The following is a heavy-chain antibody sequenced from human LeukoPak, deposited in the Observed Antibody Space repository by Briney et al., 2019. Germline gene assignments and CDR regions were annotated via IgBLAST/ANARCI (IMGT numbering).Heavy chain of an antibody. CDR3: VRLNIIHGFDI. D-gene: IGHD2/OR15-2a*01. V-gene: IGHV4-59*08. CDR2: IYGSGST. CDR1: GGSINSYY. J-gene: IGHJ3*02. Sequence: PSETLSLTCTVSGGSINSYYWSWIRQPPGKGLEWIGYIYGSGSTNYNPSLKSRVTMSVDTSENQFSLKLTSVTAADTAVYFCVRLNIIHGFDIWGQGKMVTVSS.